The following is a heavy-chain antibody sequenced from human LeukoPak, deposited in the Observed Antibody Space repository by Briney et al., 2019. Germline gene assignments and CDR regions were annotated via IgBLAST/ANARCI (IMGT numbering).Heavy chain of an antibody. V-gene: IGHV1-2*02. D-gene: IGHD3-22*01. CDR2: INPTSGDI. CDR3: VVSVQAPAIPAFDC. Sequence: ASVKVSCKHTFTGQNIHWVRQAPGQRLEFVAWINPTSGDIKYAQKFRGRVTMTRDTSINTVYMELSSLTSDDAALYYCVVSVQAPAIPAFDCWGQGTPVTVSP. J-gene: IGHJ4*02. CDR1: TFTGQN.